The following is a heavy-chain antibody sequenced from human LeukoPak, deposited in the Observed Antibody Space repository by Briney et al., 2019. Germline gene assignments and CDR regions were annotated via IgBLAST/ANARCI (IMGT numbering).Heavy chain of an antibody. D-gene: IGHD1-26*01. V-gene: IGHV3-21*01. CDR2: ISSSSDFL. CDR3: ARAVSGGWELLGNYFDH. J-gene: IGHJ4*02. CDR1: GFTFSHYS. Sequence: GGSLRLSCAASGFTFSHYSMNWVRQAPGKGLEWVSSISSSSDFLYYADSVRGRFTISRDNANNSLFLQINSLRAEDTAVYYCARAVSGGWELLGNYFDHWGQGTLVTVSS.